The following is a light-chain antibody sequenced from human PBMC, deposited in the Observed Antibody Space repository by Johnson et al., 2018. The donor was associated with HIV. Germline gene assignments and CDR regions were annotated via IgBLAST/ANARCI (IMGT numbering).Light chain of an antibody. V-gene: IGLV1-51*01. Sequence: QAVLTQPPSVSAAPGQKVTISCSGSSSNIGNNYVSWYQQVPGAAPKLLIYDNNKRPSGIPDRFSASKSGTSATLGITGLQTGDEADYYCGTWDSSLSAGVFGTGTNVTV. CDR2: DNN. CDR1: SSNIGNNY. CDR3: GTWDSSLSAGV. J-gene: IGLJ1*01.